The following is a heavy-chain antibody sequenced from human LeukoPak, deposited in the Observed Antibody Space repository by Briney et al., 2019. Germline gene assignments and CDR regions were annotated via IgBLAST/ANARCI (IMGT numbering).Heavy chain of an antibody. CDR1: GFTFSSYG. D-gene: IGHD2-15*01. J-gene: IGHJ4*02. CDR2: ISYDGSNK. V-gene: IGHV3-30*18. CDR3: AKDIILGYCSGGSCYSAMDY. Sequence: GRSLRLSCAASGFTFSSYGMHWVRQAPGKGLEWVAVISYDGSNKYYADSVKGRFTISRDNSKNTLYLQMNSLRAEDTAVYYCAKDIILGYCSGGSCYSAMDYWGQGTLVTVSS.